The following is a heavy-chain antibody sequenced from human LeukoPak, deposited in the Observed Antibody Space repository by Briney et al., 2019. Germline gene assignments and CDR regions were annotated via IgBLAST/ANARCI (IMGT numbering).Heavy chain of an antibody. J-gene: IGHJ4*02. CDR2: INHSGST. Sequence: SETLSLTCAVYGGSFSGYYWNWIRQPPGKGLEWIGEINHSGSTHYNPSLKSRVTMSVDTSKNQFSMKLSSVTAADTAVYYCARDETAPLPGAYWGQGTLVTVSS. V-gene: IGHV4-34*01. CDR3: ARDETAPLPGAY. D-gene: IGHD2-21*02. CDR1: GGSFSGYY.